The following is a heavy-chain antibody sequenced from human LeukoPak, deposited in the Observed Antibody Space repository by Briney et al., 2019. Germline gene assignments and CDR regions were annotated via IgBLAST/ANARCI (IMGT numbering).Heavy chain of an antibody. Sequence: SETLSLTCTVSGVSISSYYWSWIRQPAGEGLEWIGRISTSGSTNFNPSLKSRVTMSVDTSKNHFSLNLSSVTAADTAAYYCARDFDYWGRGTLITVSS. CDR3: ARDFDY. CDR1: GVSISSYY. CDR2: ISTSGST. J-gene: IGHJ4*02. V-gene: IGHV4-4*07.